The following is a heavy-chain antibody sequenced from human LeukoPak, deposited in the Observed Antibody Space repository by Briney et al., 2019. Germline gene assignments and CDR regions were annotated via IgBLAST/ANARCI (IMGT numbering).Heavy chain of an antibody. Sequence: GGSLRLSCAASGFTSSSYAMSWVRQAPGKGLEWVSAISGSGGNTYYADSVKGRFTISRDNSKNTLYLQMNGLRAEDTAIYYCAKGPDYDYVWGERRYYFDYWGQGTLVTVSS. D-gene: IGHD3-16*01. CDR2: ISGSGGNT. CDR3: AKGPDYDYVWGERRYYFDY. J-gene: IGHJ4*02. CDR1: GFTSSSYA. V-gene: IGHV3-23*01.